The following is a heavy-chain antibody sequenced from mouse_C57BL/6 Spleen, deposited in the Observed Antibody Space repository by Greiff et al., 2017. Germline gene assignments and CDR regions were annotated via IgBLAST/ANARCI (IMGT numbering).Heavy chain of an antibody. CDR3: ARDRRWGLDY. CDR2: INYDGSST. CDR1: GFTFSDYY. V-gene: IGHV5-16*01. J-gene: IGHJ2*01. D-gene: IGHD1-1*02. Sequence: EVQLVESEGGLVQPGSSMKLSCTASGFTFSDYYMAWVRQVPEKGLEWVANINYDGSSTYYLDSLKSRFIISRDNAKIILYLQMSSLKSEDTATYYCARDRRWGLDYWGQGTTLTVSS.